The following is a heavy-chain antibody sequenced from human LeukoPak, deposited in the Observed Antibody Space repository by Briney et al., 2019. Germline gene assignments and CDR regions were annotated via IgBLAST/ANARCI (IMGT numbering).Heavy chain of an antibody. V-gene: IGHV4-34*01. CDR2: INQSGCI. J-gene: IGHJ4*02. CDR1: GGSFSGHY. CDR3: ARVGTKSSGWHLDY. D-gene: IGHD6-19*01. Sequence: SETLSLTCAVYGGSFSGHYWRWIRQPPGKGLEWIWEINQSGCINYNPSLKSRVNISVETSKNQFSLNLSSVTAADTAVYYCARVGTKSSGWHLDYWGQGTLVTVSS.